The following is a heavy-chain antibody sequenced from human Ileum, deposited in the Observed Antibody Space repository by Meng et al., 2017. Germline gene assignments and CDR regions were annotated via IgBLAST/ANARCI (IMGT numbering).Heavy chain of an antibody. Sequence: GGSLRLSCAASGFTFSDSAIHWVRQASGKGLEWVGRIRSKANSYATAYAASVEGRFTISRDDSKNTAYLQMNSLKTEDTAVYYCSRLGYELLGFDYWGQGTLVTVS. CDR2: IRSKANSYAT. V-gene: IGHV3-73*01. CDR3: SRLGYELLGFDY. D-gene: IGHD1-26*01. CDR1: GFTFSDSA. J-gene: IGHJ4*02.